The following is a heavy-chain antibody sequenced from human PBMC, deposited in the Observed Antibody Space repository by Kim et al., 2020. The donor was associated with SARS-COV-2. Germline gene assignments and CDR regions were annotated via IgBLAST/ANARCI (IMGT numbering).Heavy chain of an antibody. CDR1: GFTFSSYA. Sequence: GGSLRLSCAASGFTFSSYAMHWVRQAPGKGLEWVAVISYDGSNKYYADSVKGRFTISRDNSKNTLYLQMNSLRAEDTAVYYCASPPRGYYDILTGYQPYFDYWGQGTLVTVSS. CDR2: ISYDGSNK. V-gene: IGHV3-30*04. J-gene: IGHJ4*02. CDR3: ASPPRGYYDILTGYQPYFDY. D-gene: IGHD3-9*01.